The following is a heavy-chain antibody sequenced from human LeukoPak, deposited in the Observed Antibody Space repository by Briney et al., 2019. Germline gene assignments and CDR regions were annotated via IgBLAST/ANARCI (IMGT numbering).Heavy chain of an antibody. V-gene: IGHV3-30-3*01. CDR1: GFTFSSYA. J-gene: IGHJ4*02. CDR2: ISYDGSNK. CDR3: ARAARGGNSAIDY. Sequence: GGSLRLSCAASGFTFSSYAMHWVRQAPGKGLEWVAVISYDGSNKYYADSVKGRFTISRDNSKNTLYLQMNSLRAEDTAVYYCARAARGGNSAIDYWGQGTLVTVSS. D-gene: IGHD4-23*01.